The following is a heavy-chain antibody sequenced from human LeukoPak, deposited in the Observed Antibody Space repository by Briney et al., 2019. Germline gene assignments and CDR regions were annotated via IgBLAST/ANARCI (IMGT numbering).Heavy chain of an antibody. CDR3: ARDPNTAMALYYYYYMDV. J-gene: IGHJ6*03. CDR2: ISSSGSTI. V-gene: IGHV3-11*04. D-gene: IGHD5-18*01. CDR1: GFTFSDYY. Sequence: PGGSLRLSCAASGFTFSDYYMSWIRQAPGKGLEWVSYISSSGSTIYYADSVKGRFAISRDNAKNSLYLQMNSLRAEDTAVYYCARDPNTAMALYYYYYMDVWGKGTTVTVSS.